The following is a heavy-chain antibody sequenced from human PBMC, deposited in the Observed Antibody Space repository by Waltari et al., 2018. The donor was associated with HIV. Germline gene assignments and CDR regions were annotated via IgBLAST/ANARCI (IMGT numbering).Heavy chain of an antibody. D-gene: IGHD3-3*01. CDR3: ARVSAWFHLEGGDV. Sequence: QLQLQESGPGLVKPSETVSLTCTVSGGSISGNRHYWGWIRQPPGKGLGGIGSISYSAKTYYNPSLQSRITMSVETSKNQFSLMLSSVTAADTAMYYGARVSAWFHLEGGDVWGQGTTVTVSS. CDR1: GGSISGNRHY. J-gene: IGHJ6*02. CDR2: ISYSAKT. V-gene: IGHV4-39*01.